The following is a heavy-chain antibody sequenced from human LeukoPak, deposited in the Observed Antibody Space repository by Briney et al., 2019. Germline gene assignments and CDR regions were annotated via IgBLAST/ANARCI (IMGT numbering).Heavy chain of an antibody. Sequence: GGPLRLSGVASGFTVSSNYMSWVRQAPGKGPECLSVIYRGGTTYYAGSVKGRFTISRDDSKNTLYLQMNSLRAEDTAVYYCARDSPIWSGYLAGVDYWGQGTLVTVSS. CDR1: GFTVSSNY. V-gene: IGHV3-66*01. D-gene: IGHD3-3*01. J-gene: IGHJ4*02. CDR3: ARDSPIWSGYLAGVDY. CDR2: IYRGGTT.